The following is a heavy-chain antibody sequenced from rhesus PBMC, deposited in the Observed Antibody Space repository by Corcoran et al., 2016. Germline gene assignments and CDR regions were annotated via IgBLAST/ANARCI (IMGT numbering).Heavy chain of an antibody. CDR3: ARAGYDSGYFEFDY. J-gene: IGHJ4*01. CDR1: GGSISSNY. V-gene: IGHV4-173*01. Sequence: QLQLQESGPGLVKPSETLSLTCAVPGGSISSNYWSWIRQPPGKGLELIGRISGRAGGTAYNPSRKCRVTISTAPTKNQFSLKLSSVMAADTAVYYCARAGYDSGYFEFDYWGQGVLVTVSS. D-gene: IGHD3-28*01. CDR2: ISGRAGGT.